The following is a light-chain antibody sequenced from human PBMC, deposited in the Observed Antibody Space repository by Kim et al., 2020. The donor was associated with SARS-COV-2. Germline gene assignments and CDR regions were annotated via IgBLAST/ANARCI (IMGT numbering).Light chain of an antibody. CDR1: SSNIGSNY. CDR3: AAWDDSLSGWV. J-gene: IGLJ3*02. V-gene: IGLV1-47*02. Sequence: ELTQPPSASGTPGQRVTISCSGSSSNIGSNYVYWYQQLPGTAPKLLIYSNNQRPSGVPDRFSGSKSGTSASLAISGLRSEDEADYYCAAWDDSLSGWVFGGGTKLTV. CDR2: SNN.